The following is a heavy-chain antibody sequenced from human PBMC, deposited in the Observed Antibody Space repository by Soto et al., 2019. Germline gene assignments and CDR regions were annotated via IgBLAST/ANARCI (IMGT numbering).Heavy chain of an antibody. CDR3: ARERRQKIHDGYDIDY. J-gene: IGHJ4*02. Sequence: QVQLQESGPGLVKPSETLSLTCTVSGASISNYYWSWIRQPAGKGLEWVGRIYTSGSTDYNPSLSSRVTISIDTSRNQFSLKVTSVTAADTAVYYCARERRQKIHDGYDIDYWGQGTLVTVSS. CDR1: GASISNYY. D-gene: IGHD5-12*01. CDR2: IYTSGST. V-gene: IGHV4-4*07.